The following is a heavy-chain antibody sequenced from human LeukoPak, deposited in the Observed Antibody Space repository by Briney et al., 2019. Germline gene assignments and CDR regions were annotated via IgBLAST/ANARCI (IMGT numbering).Heavy chain of an antibody. D-gene: IGHD1-26*01. V-gene: IGHV3-48*03. Sequence: PGGSLRLSCAASGFTFSSYEMNWVRQAPGKGLEWVSYISSSGSTIYYADSVKGRFTISRDNAKNSLYLHINSLRAEDTAVYYCARLFKGARIYYYYYMDVWGKGTTVTVSS. CDR3: ARLFKGARIYYYYYMDV. CDR1: GFTFSSYE. J-gene: IGHJ6*03. CDR2: ISSSGSTI.